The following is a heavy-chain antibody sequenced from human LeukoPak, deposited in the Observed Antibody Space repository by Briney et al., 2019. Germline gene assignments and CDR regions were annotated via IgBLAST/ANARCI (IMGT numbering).Heavy chain of an antibody. CDR3: ARGPVLLWFGEWQASRFDY. V-gene: IGHV1-69*13. CDR2: IIPIFGTA. J-gene: IGHJ4*02. Sequence: SVKVSCKASGGTFSSYAISWVGQAPGEGLEWMGGIIPIFGTAKYAQKFQGRGTITADESTSTAYMELSSLRSEDTAVYYCARGPVLLWFGEWQASRFDYWGQGTLVTVSS. D-gene: IGHD3-10*01. CDR1: GGTFSSYA.